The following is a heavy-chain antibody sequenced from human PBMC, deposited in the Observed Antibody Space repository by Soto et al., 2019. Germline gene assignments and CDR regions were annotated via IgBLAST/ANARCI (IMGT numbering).Heavy chain of an antibody. Sequence: ASVKVSCKASGYTVTSYGISWVRQAPGQGLEWMGWISAYNGNTNYAQKLQGRVTMTTDTSTSTAYMELRSLRSDDTAVYYCARDHYYDSSGPTADYWGQGTLVTVSS. CDR1: GYTVTSYG. V-gene: IGHV1-18*04. J-gene: IGHJ4*02. CDR2: ISAYNGNT. CDR3: ARDHYYDSSGPTADY. D-gene: IGHD3-22*01.